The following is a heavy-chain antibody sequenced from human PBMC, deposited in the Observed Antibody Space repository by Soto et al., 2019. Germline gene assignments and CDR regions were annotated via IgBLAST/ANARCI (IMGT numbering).Heavy chain of an antibody. CDR2: IYYSGST. D-gene: IGHD2-2*01. V-gene: IGHV4-31*03. CDR3: ARADYSILSRVPEPNWFDP. Sequence: QVQLQESGPGLVKPSQTLSLTCTVSGDSISSDDYYWSWIRQHPGKGLEWIGYIYYSGSTYYNPSLKSRVAISVDTSKNQFSLKLSSVTAADTAVYYCARADYSILSRVPEPNWFDPWGQGTLVTVSS. J-gene: IGHJ5*02. CDR1: GDSISSDDYY.